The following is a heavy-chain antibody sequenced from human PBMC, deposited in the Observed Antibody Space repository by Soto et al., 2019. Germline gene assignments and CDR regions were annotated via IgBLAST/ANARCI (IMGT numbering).Heavy chain of an antibody. CDR2: ISAYNGNT. CDR3: ARVFPNYYYYYGMDV. J-gene: IGHJ6*02. Sequence: ASVKVSYNASCYTFTSLGISWVRQAPGKGLEWMGWISAYNGNTNYAQKLQGRVTMTTDTSTSTAYMELRSLRSDDTAVYYCARVFPNYYYYYGMDVWGQGTTVTVSS. V-gene: IGHV1-18*01. CDR1: CYTFTSLG.